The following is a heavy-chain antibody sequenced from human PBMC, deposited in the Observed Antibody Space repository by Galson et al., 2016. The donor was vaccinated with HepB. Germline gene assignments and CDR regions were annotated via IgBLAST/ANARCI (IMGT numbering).Heavy chain of an antibody. D-gene: IGHD5-12*01. CDR3: AKATLVATITEFDY. J-gene: IGHJ4*02. CDR2: ISASGGST. V-gene: IGHV3-23*01. Sequence: SLRLSCAASGFSFTSSAMSWVRQAPGKGLEWVSAISASGGSTYYADSVKGRFTVSRDNSKNTLFLQMNSLRAEDTAVYYCAKATLVATITEFDYWGQGTRVTVSS. CDR1: GFSFTSSA.